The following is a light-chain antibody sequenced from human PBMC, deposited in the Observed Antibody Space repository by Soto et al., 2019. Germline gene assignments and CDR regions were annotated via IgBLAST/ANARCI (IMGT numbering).Light chain of an antibody. CDR3: QQYRTSPIT. J-gene: IGKJ5*01. CDR1: QSITNNY. V-gene: IGKV3-20*01. Sequence: ETVLTQSPGTLSLSPGERATLYCRASQSITNNYLAWYQQKPGQAPRLLIYGASSRVTGIPDRFSGSGSGTDFTLTISRLEPEDFAVYYCQQYRTSPITFGQGTRLEIK. CDR2: GAS.